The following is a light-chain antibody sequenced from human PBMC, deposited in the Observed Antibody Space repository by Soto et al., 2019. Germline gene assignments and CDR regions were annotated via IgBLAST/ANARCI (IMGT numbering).Light chain of an antibody. V-gene: IGLV1-44*01. CDR2: SNN. CDR1: SSNIGSNT. Sequence: QSVLTQPPSASGTPGQRVTISCSGSSSNIGSNTVNWYQQLPGTAPKLLIYSNNQRPSGVPDRFSGSKSGTSASLAISGLQSEVEAEYYCARWVDSLNGYGFGTGTKVTVL. J-gene: IGLJ1*01. CDR3: ARWVDSLNGYG.